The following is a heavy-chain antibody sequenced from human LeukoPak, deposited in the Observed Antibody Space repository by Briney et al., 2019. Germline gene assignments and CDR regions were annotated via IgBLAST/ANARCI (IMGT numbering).Heavy chain of an antibody. CDR2: ISGSGGST. Sequence: GGSLRLSCAASGFTFSSYAMSWARQAPGKGLEWVSAISGSGGSTYYADSVKGRFTISRDNSKNTLYLQMNSLRAEDTAVYYCAKDPSSSYYYYYMDVWGKGTTVTVSS. CDR3: AKDPSSSYYYYYMDV. V-gene: IGHV3-23*01. D-gene: IGHD6-6*01. CDR1: GFTFSSYA. J-gene: IGHJ6*03.